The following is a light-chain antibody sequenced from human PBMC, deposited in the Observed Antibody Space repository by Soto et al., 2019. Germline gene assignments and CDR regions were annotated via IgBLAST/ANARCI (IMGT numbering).Light chain of an antibody. J-gene: IGLJ1*01. CDR3: SSFTSTSTRL. V-gene: IGLV2-14*01. Sequence: QSALTQPASVSGSPGQSITISCTETSSDIGSYDYVSWYQQHPGKAPNLIIYEVTDRPSGVSNRFSGSKSGNTASLTISGLQAEDEADYYCSSFTSTSTRLFGSGTKVTV. CDR1: SSDIGSYDY. CDR2: EVT.